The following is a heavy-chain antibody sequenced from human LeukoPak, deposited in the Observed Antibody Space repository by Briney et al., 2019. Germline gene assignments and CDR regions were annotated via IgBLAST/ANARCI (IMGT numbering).Heavy chain of an antibody. J-gene: IGHJ3*02. Sequence: SETLSLTCTVSGGSISSSSYHWGWIRQPPGKGLKWIGTIYYGGSTYYNPSLKSRVTISVDTSKKQFSLKLTSVTAAHAAVYYCARLGDYYDSSGYFDAFDIWGQGTMVTVFS. V-gene: IGHV4-39*01. D-gene: IGHD3-22*01. CDR3: ARLGDYYDSSGYFDAFDI. CDR2: IYYGGST. CDR1: GGSISSSSYH.